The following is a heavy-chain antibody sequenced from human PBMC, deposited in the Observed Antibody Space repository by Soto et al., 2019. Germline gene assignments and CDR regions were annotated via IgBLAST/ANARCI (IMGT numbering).Heavy chain of an antibody. J-gene: IGHJ4*02. CDR2: INAGNGNT. CDR1: GYTFTNYA. V-gene: IGHV1-3*01. D-gene: IGHD3-22*01. CDR3: ARVKTPISSGYLVPFDY. Sequence: SSVNVSCKASGYTFTNYAMHWVRQAPGQRLEWMGWINAGNGNTKYSQKFQGRVTITRDTSASTAYMELSSLRSEDTAVYYCARVKTPISSGYLVPFDYWGQGTLVTVSS.